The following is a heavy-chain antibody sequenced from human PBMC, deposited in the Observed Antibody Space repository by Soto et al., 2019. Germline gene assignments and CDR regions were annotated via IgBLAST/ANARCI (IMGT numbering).Heavy chain of an antibody. CDR1: GYSFTSYW. CDR2: IYPGDSDT. V-gene: IGHV5-51*01. J-gene: IGHJ6*02. D-gene: IGHD2-2*01. CDR3: ARHAVLVPAAYYYYYGMDV. Sequence: PGESPKTSCKGSGYSFTSYWSGWVRQMPGKGLEWMGIIYPGDSDTRYSPSFQGQVTISADKYISTAYLQWSSLKASDTAMYYCARHAVLVPAAYYYYYGMDVWGQGTTVTVSS.